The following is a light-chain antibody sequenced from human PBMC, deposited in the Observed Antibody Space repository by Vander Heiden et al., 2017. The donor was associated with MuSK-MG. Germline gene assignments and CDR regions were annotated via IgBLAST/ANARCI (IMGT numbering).Light chain of an antibody. V-gene: IGKV1-39*01. CDR1: QSISSY. CDR3: QLSDSTLWT. Sequence: DIQMTHSPSSLSASVRDRVTITCRASQSISSYLNWYQQKPGKAPKLLIYAASSLQSWVPSRFSGSESVTAFSLTISRLLPEDFATSSCQLSDSTLWTFGQGTKVEIK. J-gene: IGKJ1*01. CDR2: AAS.